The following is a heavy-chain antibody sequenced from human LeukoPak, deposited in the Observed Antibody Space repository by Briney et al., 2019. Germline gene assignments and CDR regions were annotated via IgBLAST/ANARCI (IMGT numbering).Heavy chain of an antibody. CDR3: ARGPGSSGGAYVGDY. CDR2: IDGGGSST. D-gene: IGHD3-22*01. CDR1: GFTFSYHW. J-gene: IGHJ4*01. Sequence: GGSLRLSCAASGFTFSYHWMHWVRQVPGKGLVWVSRIDGGGSSTSYADSVKGRFSISRDNAKSTLYLQMSSLRAEDTAVYYCARGPGSSGGAYVGDYWGPGTLVTVSS. V-gene: IGHV3-74*01.